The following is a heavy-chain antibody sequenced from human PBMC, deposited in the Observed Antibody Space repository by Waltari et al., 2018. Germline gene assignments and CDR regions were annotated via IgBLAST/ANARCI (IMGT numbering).Heavy chain of an antibody. CDR1: GCTLSSYG. CDR3: ARGVVVAPPDY. V-gene: IGHV3-33*01. CDR2: IWYDGTNT. Sequence: QVHLVESGGGVVQTGRSVRLSCAASGCTLSSYGIHWVRQAPGKGLEWVAVIWYDGTNTYYGDSVKGRFTISRDNSKNTVFLQMNSLRVEDTAVYYCARGVVVAPPDYWGQGTLVTVSS. D-gene: IGHD2-15*01. J-gene: IGHJ4*02.